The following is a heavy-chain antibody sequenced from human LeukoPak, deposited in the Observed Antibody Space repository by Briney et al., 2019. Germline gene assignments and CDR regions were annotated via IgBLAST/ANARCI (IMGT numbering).Heavy chain of an antibody. CDR3: AREGSIVARTDY. D-gene: IGHD3-16*02. Sequence: PGTSLRLSCAASGVILGNHGTHWARQAPGKGLEWVALMWFDGTRESYTDSVKGRFTISRDISKNTLYLQMNGLKTEDTAVYYCAREGSIVARTDYWGQGALVIVSS. J-gene: IGHJ4*02. CDR2: MWFDGTRE. V-gene: IGHV3-33*01. CDR1: GVILGNHG.